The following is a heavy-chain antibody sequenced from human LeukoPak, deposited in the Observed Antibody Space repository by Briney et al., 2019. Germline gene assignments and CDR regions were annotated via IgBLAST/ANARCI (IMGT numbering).Heavy chain of an antibody. Sequence: GGSLRLSCAASGFTFSSYGMHWVRQAPGKGLEWVAVIWYDGSNKYYADSVKGRFTISRDNSKNTLYLQMNSLRAEDTAVYYCAKASYYDSSGYSPGYYWGQGTLVTVSS. D-gene: IGHD3-22*01. CDR1: GFTFSSYG. V-gene: IGHV3-30*02. CDR3: AKASYYDSSGYSPGYY. J-gene: IGHJ4*02. CDR2: IWYDGSNK.